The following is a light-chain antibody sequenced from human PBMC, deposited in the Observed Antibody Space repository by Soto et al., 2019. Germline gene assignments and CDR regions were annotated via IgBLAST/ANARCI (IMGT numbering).Light chain of an antibody. J-gene: IGKJ2*01. CDR3: MQSIQQYT. V-gene: IGKV2D-29*01. CDR2: DVS. Sequence: DTVMTQTPLSLSVTPGQPASISCKSSQSVLYSNATTYLYWYLQKTGQPPKLLIYDVSNRFSGEPDMISGSGSETDFTQTISRVEAEDVGVYYCMQSIQQYTFGQGTKLEIK. CDR1: QSVLYSNATTY.